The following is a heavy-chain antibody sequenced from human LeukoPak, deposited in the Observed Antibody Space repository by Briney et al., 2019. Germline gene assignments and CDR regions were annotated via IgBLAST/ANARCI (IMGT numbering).Heavy chain of an antibody. CDR2: IYTSGST. V-gene: IGHV4-61*02. CDR1: GGSISSSSYY. J-gene: IGHJ4*02. CDR3: ARTSIAARRGEYYFDY. D-gene: IGHD6-6*01. Sequence: SETLSLTCTVSGGSISSSSYYWSWIRQPAGKGLEWIGRIYTSGSTNYNPSLKSRVTISVDTSKNQFSLKLSSVTAADTAVYYCARTSIAARRGEYYFDYWGQGTLVTVSS.